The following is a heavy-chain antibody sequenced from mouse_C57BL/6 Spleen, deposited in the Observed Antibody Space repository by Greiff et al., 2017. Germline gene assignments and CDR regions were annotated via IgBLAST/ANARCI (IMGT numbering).Heavy chain of an antibody. Sequence: QVQLKQPGAELVKPGASVKLSCKASGYTFTSYWMQWVKQRPGQGLEWIGEIDPSDSYTNYNQKFKGKATVTVDTSSSTAYMQLSSLTSEDSAVYYCARRTVVDWYFDVWGTGTTVTVSS. V-gene: IGHV1-50*01. D-gene: IGHD1-1*01. CDR3: ARRTVVDWYFDV. CDR1: GYTFTSYW. J-gene: IGHJ1*03. CDR2: IDPSDSYT.